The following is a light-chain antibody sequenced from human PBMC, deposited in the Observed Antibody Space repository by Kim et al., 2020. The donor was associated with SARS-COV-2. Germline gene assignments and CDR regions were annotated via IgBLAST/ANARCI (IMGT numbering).Light chain of an antibody. V-gene: IGLV1-44*01. CDR3: AAWDDSLNGWV. Sequence: GQRVTISCSGRSSNIGSNTVNWYQQLPGTAPKLLIYTNNKRPSGVPDRCSGSKSGTSASLAISGLRSEDEADYYCAAWDDSLNGWVFGGGTKLTVL. J-gene: IGLJ3*02. CDR2: TNN. CDR1: SSNIGSNT.